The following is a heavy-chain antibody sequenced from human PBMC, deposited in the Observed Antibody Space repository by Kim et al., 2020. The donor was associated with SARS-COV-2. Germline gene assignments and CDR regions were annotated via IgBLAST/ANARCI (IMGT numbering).Heavy chain of an antibody. D-gene: IGHD3-22*01. J-gene: IGHJ5*02. CDR3: ARTPQRDSSRLNWFDP. V-gene: IGHV1-18*01. CDR1: GYTFTSYG. Sequence: ASVKVSCKASGYTFTSYGISWVQQAPGQGLEWMGWISAYNGNTNYAQKLQGRVTMTTDTSTSTAYMELRSLRSDDTAVYYCARTPQRDSSRLNWFDPWGQGTLLTVSS. CDR2: ISAYNGNT.